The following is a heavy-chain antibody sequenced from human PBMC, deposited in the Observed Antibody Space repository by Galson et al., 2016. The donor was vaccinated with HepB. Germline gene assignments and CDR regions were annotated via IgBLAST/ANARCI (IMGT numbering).Heavy chain of an antibody. CDR3: ARTRRDRYYYGSGTFTNAFDL. CDR1: GFTLSSYG. CDR2: IWYDGSNK. Sequence: SLRLSCAASGFTLSSYGMHWVRQAPGKGLEWVAHIWYDGSNKYYADSVKGRFTISRDNSKNTLYLQVNSLRAEDTAVYFCARTRRDRYYYGSGTFTNAFDLWGQGTVVSVSS. J-gene: IGHJ3*01. V-gene: IGHV3-33*01. D-gene: IGHD3-10*01.